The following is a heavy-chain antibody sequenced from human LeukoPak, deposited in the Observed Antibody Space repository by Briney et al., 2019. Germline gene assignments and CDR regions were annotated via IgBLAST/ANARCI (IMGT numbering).Heavy chain of an antibody. D-gene: IGHD1-1*01. V-gene: IGHV3-23*01. CDR2: VSPSGDIT. Sequence: PGGSLRLSCAASGFIFSSHGMNWVRQAPGKGLGWVSGVSPSGDITYYADSVKGRFTISRDNSKNRVYLQMDSLRFEDAAVYYCAQDLVYIRFDNWGQGTLVTVSS. J-gene: IGHJ4*02. CDR3: AQDLVYIRFDN. CDR1: GFIFSSHG.